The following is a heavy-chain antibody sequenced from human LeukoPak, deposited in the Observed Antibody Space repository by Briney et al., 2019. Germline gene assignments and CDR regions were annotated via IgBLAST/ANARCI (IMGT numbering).Heavy chain of an antibody. V-gene: IGHV4-38-2*01. CDR3: TRHTYFYDSPGAYYFDY. CDR2: IHHSGRT. CDR1: VYSISSGHY. Sequence: SETLSLTCAVSVYSISSGHYWGWIRQPPGKGLEWIGSIHHSGRTYHNSSLKSRVTISVDTSKNQFSLRLSSATAADTAVYYCTRHTYFYDSPGAYYFDYWGQGTLVTVSS. D-gene: IGHD3-22*01. J-gene: IGHJ4*02.